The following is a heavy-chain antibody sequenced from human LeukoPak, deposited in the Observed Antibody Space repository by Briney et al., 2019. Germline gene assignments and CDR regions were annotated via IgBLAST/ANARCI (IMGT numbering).Heavy chain of an antibody. CDR1: GGSFSGYY. V-gene: IGHV4-34*01. Sequence: IPSETLSLIYAVYGGSFSGYYWSWIRQPPGEGLECIGEINHSGSTNYNPPLKSRVTISVDTSKNQFSLKLSSVTAADTAVYYCARVVSYYYYYGMDVWGKGTTVTVSS. D-gene: IGHD3-22*01. CDR2: INHSGST. J-gene: IGHJ6*04. CDR3: ARVVSYYYYYGMDV.